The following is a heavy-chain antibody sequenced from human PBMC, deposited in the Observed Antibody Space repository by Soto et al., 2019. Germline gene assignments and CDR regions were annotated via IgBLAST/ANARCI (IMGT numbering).Heavy chain of an antibody. V-gene: IGHV3-15*01. J-gene: IGHJ4*02. CDR1: GFTFSNAW. CDR2: IKSKTDGGTT. D-gene: IGHD3-22*01. Sequence: EVQLVESGGGLVKPGGSLRLSCAASGFTFSNAWMSWVRQAPGKGLEWVGRIKSKTDGGTTDYAAPVKGRFTISRDDSKNTLYLQMNSLKTEDTAVYYCTTDPYYYDSSGYYPYFDYWGQGTLVTVSS. CDR3: TTDPYYYDSSGYYPYFDY.